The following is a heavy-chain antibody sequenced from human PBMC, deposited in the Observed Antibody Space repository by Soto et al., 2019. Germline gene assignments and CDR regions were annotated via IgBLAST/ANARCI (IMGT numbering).Heavy chain of an antibody. J-gene: IGHJ4*02. CDR3: ANDRGARKPFDY. Sequence: SVRLSCSTSGCTFSSYGMNCVLQAPGKGLAWVQDIRNGGDATFYAESVKGRFTISTDNTKSTLSMHMNRLRADHTALYYCANDRGARKPFDYWGQGTLVTVSS. CDR2: IRNGGDAT. V-gene: IGHV3-23*01. D-gene: IGHD1-26*01. CDR1: GCTFSSYG.